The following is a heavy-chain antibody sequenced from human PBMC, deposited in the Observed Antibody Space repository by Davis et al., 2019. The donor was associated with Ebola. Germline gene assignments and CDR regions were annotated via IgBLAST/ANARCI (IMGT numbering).Heavy chain of an antibody. Sequence: PGGSLRLSCAASGFTFSSYWMHWVRQAPGKGLEWVSAISGSGGSTYYADSVKGRFTISRDNSKNTLYLQMNSLRAEDTAVYYCARRWGDYFDYWGQGTLVTVSS. CDR2: ISGSGGST. J-gene: IGHJ4*02. V-gene: IGHV3-23*01. D-gene: IGHD4-23*01. CDR3: ARRWGDYFDY. CDR1: GFTFSSYW.